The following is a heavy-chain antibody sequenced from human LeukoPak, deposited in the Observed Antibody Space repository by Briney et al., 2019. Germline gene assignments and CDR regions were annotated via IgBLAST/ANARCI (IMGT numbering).Heavy chain of an antibody. D-gene: IGHD6-6*01. CDR3: ARDRIAARRGNFDY. V-gene: IGHV3-30*01. Sequence: PGGSLRLSCAASGFTFSSYAMHWVRQAPGKGLEWVAVISYDGSNKYYADSVKGRFTISRDNSKNTLYLQMNSLRAEDTAVYYCARDRIAARRGNFDYWGQGTLVTVSS. CDR1: GFTFSSYA. CDR2: ISYDGSNK. J-gene: IGHJ4*02.